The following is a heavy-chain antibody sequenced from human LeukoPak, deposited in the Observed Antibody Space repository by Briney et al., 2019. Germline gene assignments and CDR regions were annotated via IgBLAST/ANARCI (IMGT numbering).Heavy chain of an antibody. J-gene: IGHJ6*03. V-gene: IGHV4-34*01. CDR2: INHSGST. CDR3: ARTTTVTTLDYYYYYMDV. CDR1: GGSVSGYY. D-gene: IGHD4-17*01. Sequence: SETLSLTCAVDGGSVSGYYWSWIRQPPGKGLEWIGEINHSGSTNYNPSLKSRVTISVDTSKNQFSLKLSSVTAADTAVYYCARTTTVTTLDYYYYYMDVWGKGTTVTISS.